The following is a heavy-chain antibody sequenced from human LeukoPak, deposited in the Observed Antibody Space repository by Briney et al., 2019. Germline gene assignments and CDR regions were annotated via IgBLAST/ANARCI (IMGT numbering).Heavy chain of an antibody. CDR3: ATQMGLLWFGELLNY. V-gene: IGHV1-24*01. CDR1: GYTLTELS. Sequence: ASVKVSCKVSGYTLTELSMHWVRQAPGKGLEWMGGFDPEDGETIYAQKFQGRVTMAEDTSTDTAYMELSSLRSEDTAVYYCATQMGLLWFGELLNYWGQGTLVTVSS. CDR2: FDPEDGET. J-gene: IGHJ4*02. D-gene: IGHD3-10*01.